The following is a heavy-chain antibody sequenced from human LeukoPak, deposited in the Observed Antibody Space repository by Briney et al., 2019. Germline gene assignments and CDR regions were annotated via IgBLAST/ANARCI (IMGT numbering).Heavy chain of an antibody. D-gene: IGHD6-19*01. CDR2: GDYSGGT. V-gene: IGHV4-39*07. Sequence: SETLSLTCTVSGDSFSSVTDYWAWIRQPPGKGPEWIASGDYSGGTYYNPSLESRVAISADMSKNQFSLKLTSVTGADTAVYYCAGERGEEYSSGWYKRNYFDNWGQGIRVTVSS. CDR3: AGERGEEYSSGWYKRNYFDN. CDR1: GDSFSSVTDY. J-gene: IGHJ4*02.